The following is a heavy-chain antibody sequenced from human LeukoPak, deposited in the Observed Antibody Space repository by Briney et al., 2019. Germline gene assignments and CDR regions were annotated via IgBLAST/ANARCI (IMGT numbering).Heavy chain of an antibody. CDR3: AKEGNNYGSGSYRGIDY. V-gene: IGHV3-66*01. D-gene: IGHD3-10*01. CDR2: IYGGGST. Sequence: GGSLRLSCAASGFTFSSYAMNWVRQAPGKGLEWLSVIYGGGSTFYAASVKGRFTISRDDSKNTLYLQMNSLRADDTAMYYCAKEGNNYGSGSYRGIDYWGRGSLVIVSS. CDR1: GFTFSSYA. J-gene: IGHJ4*02.